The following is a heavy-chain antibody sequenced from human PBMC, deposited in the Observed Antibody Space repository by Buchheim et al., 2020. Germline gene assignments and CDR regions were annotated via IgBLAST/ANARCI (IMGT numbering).Heavy chain of an antibody. CDR1: GYSFTSYW. CDR2: IYPGDSDT. CDR3: ARRVVVPAKGWYFDL. V-gene: IGHV5-51*01. Sequence: EVQLVQSGAEVKKPGESLKISCKGSGYSFTSYWIGWVRQMPGKGLEWMGIIYPGDSDTRYSPSFQGQVTISSDKSITPASLQWSSLKASDTAMYYCARRVVVPAKGWYFDLWGRGTL. J-gene: IGHJ2*01. D-gene: IGHD2-2*01.